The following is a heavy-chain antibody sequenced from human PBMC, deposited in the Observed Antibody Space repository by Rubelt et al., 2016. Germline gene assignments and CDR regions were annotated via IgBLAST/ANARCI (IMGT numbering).Heavy chain of an antibody. D-gene: IGHD6-19*01. CDR2: IIPIFGTA. V-gene: IGHV1-69*01. J-gene: IGHJ4*02. CDR3: ARDLRGGGEQWLAYYFDY. Sequence: QVQLVQSGAEVKKPGSSVKVSCKASGGTFSSYAISWVRQAPGQGLEWMGGIIPIFGTATYAQKFQGRVTITADESTSTAYMELSSLRSEDTAVYYCARDLRGGGEQWLAYYFDYWGQGTLVTVSS. CDR1: GGTFSSYA.